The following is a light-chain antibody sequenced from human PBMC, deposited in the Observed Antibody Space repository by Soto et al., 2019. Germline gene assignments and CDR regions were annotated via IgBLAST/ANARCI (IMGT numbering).Light chain of an antibody. V-gene: IGKV1-27*01. CDR2: GAS. CDR1: QGISTY. Sequence: DIQMTQSPSSLSASVGDRVTITCRASQGISTYLAWYQQKPGNAPKLLIYGASTLQSGVPSRFSGSGSGTDFTLTISSLQPEDVATYDGQKFNSAPWTFGQGTKVEIK. J-gene: IGKJ1*01. CDR3: QKFNSAPWT.